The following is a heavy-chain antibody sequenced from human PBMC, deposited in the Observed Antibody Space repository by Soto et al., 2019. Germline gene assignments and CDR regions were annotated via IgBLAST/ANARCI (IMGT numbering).Heavy chain of an antibody. D-gene: IGHD5-12*01. CDR3: AKEVREMATIYPGAFDS. CDR2: ISYDGSNK. V-gene: IGHV3-30*18. CDR1: VFPFSSYG. Sequence: GGPLRLSFSASVFPFSSYGMHWVRPAPGKGLEWVAVISYDGSNKYYADSVKGRFTISRDNSKNTLYLQMNSLRAEDTAVYYCAKEVREMATIYPGAFDSWGQGKMVTVSS. J-gene: IGHJ3*02.